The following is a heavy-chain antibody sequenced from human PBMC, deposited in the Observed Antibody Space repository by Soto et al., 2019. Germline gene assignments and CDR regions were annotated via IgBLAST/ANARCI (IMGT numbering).Heavy chain of an antibody. J-gene: IGHJ4*02. CDR1: GFSLSTSGVG. Sequence: SGPTLVNPTQTLTLTCTFSGFSLSTSGVGVGWIRQPPGKALEWLALIYWDDDKRYSPSLKSRLTITKDTSKNQVVLTMTNVDPVDTATYYCAHRRDVVVGFDYWGQGTLVTVSS. V-gene: IGHV2-5*02. CDR3: AHRRDVVVGFDY. CDR2: IYWDDDK. D-gene: IGHD2-15*01.